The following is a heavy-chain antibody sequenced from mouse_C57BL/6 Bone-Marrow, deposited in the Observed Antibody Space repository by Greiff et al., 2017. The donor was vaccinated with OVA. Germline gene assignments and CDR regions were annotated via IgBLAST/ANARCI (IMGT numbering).Heavy chain of an antibody. CDR1: GYTFTNYW. D-gene: IGHD2-4*01. CDR3: ARSYYDSLFAY. Sequence: VKLMESGAELVRPGTSVKMSCKASGYTFTNYWIGWEKQRPGHGLEWIGDIYPGGGYTNYNEKFKGKATLTADKSSSTAYMQFSSLTSEDSAIYYCARSYYDSLFAYWGQGTLVTVSA. V-gene: IGHV1-63*01. CDR2: IYPGGGYT. J-gene: IGHJ3*01.